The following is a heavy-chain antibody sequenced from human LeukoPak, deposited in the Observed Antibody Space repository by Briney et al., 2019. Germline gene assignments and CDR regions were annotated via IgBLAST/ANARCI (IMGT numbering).Heavy chain of an antibody. D-gene: IGHD6-13*01. CDR1: GFTFSSYE. Sequence: GGSLRLSCAASGFTFSSYEMNWVRQAPGKGLEWVSYMSSRGSIIFYADSVKGRFTISRDNAKNSLYLQMDSLRVEDTALYYCARDLYSSSCSHWGQGTLVTVSS. CDR2: MSSRGSII. V-gene: IGHV3-48*03. J-gene: IGHJ4*02. CDR3: ARDLYSSSCSH.